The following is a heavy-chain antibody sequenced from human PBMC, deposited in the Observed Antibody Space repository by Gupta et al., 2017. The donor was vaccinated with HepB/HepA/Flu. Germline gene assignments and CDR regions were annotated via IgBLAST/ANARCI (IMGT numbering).Heavy chain of an antibody. CDR3: VRGDYGDPFDY. J-gene: IGHJ4*02. D-gene: IGHD4-17*01. Sequence: QITLKASGPTLVKPTQTLTLTCTFSGFSLSTTAVGVGWIRQPPGKALEWLASIYLNDDKRYSPSLKSRLTITKDTSNNQVVLTMTNMDPVDTATYYCVRGDYGDPFDYWGQGTLVTVSS. CDR2: IYLNDDK. CDR1: GFSLSTTAVG. V-gene: IGHV2-5*01.